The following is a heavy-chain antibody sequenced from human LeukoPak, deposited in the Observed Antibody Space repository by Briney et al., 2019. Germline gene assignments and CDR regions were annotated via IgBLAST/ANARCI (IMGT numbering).Heavy chain of an antibody. V-gene: IGHV1-2*02. D-gene: IGHD3-10*01. CDR1: GYTFTGYY. J-gene: IGHJ6*02. CDR3: ARVQAFGELFFYYYYGMDV. CDR2: INPNSGGT. Sequence: ASVKVSCKASGYTFTGYYMHWVRQAPGQGLEWMGWINPNSGGTNYAQKFQGRVTMTRDTSISTAYMELSRLRSDDTAVYYCARVQAFGELFFYYYYGMDVWGQETTVTVSS.